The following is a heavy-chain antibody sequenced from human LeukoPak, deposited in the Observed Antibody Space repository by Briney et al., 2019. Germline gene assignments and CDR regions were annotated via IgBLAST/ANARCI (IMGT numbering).Heavy chain of an antibody. V-gene: IGHV1-2*02. CDR1: GYTFTSYA. Sequence: ASVKVSCKASGYTFTSYAMNWVRQAPGQGLEWMGWINPNSGGTNYAQKFQGRVTMTRDTSISTAYMELSRLRSDDTAVYYCARAGYSGYDWGYYYYYMDVWGKGTTVTVSS. D-gene: IGHD5-12*01. CDR2: INPNSGGT. CDR3: ARAGYSGYDWGYYYYYMDV. J-gene: IGHJ6*03.